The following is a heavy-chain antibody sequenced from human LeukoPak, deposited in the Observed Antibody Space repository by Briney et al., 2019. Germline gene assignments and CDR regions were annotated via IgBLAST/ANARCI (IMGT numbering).Heavy chain of an antibody. Sequence: ASVKVSCKASGYTFTGYYMHWVRQAPGQGLEWMGWINPNSGGTNYAQKFQGRGTMTRDTSISTAYMELSRLRSDDTAVYYCARRYGDYDPSYYYYGMDVWGQGTTVTVSS. V-gene: IGHV1-2*02. J-gene: IGHJ6*02. CDR3: ARRYGDYDPSYYYYGMDV. CDR2: INPNSGGT. CDR1: GYTFTGYY. D-gene: IGHD4-17*01.